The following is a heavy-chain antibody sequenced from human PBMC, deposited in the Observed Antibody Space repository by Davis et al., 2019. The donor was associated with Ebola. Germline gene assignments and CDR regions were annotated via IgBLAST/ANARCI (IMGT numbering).Heavy chain of an antibody. CDR2: IHHSGST. V-gene: IGHV4-34*01. D-gene: IGHD7-27*01. Sequence: PSETLSLTCAVYGASFSDHFWSWIRQPPGQGLEWIGEIHHSGSTKRNPSLRSRVTISPDTSKNQFSLKLSSVTAADTAVYYCARHWGRSFDMWGQGTMVTVSS. CDR1: GASFSDHF. CDR3: ARHWGRSFDM. J-gene: IGHJ3*02.